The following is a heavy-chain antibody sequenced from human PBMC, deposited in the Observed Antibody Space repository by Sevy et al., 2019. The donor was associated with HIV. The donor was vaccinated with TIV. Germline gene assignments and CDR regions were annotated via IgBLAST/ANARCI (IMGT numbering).Heavy chain of an antibody. CDR3: ALHAYSGYDLGSKAGAFDY. J-gene: IGHJ4*02. Sequence: SETLSLTCSVSGAFISSATYYWTWIRQHPGKGLEWIGDISYSGSTYLNPSLKSRVTISLDTSKNQFSLKVSSVTAADTAIYNCALHAYSGYDLGSKAGAFDYWGQGTLVTVSS. CDR1: GAFISSATYY. D-gene: IGHD5-12*01. CDR2: ISYSGST. V-gene: IGHV4-31*03.